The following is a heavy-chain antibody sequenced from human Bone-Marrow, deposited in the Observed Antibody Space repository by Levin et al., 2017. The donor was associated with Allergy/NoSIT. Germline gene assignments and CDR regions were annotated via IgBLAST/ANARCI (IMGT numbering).Heavy chain of an antibody. V-gene: IGHV3-23*01. Sequence: GESLKISCAASGVTFSSYTMSWVRQAPGKGLEWVSLISGGAGSTYYADSVKGRFTISRDNSKNTLYLQMNSLRAEDTAVYYCAKSLGDYGDYLLDAFDIWGQGTMVTVSS. CDR3: AKSLGDYGDYLLDAFDI. D-gene: IGHD4-17*01. J-gene: IGHJ3*02. CDR2: ISGGAGST. CDR1: GVTFSSYT.